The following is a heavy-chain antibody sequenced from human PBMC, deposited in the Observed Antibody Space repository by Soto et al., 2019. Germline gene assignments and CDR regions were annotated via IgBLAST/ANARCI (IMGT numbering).Heavy chain of an antibody. J-gene: IGHJ4*02. D-gene: IGHD1-7*01. V-gene: IGHV4-4*02. Sequence: PSETLSLTCAVSGGSFTSNNWWTWVRQPPGQGLEWIGEIYRTGSTNYNPSLKSRVTISLDKSENQFSLKVTSLTAADTAVYYCASRNPGTSVDYWGQGTLVTVSS. CDR2: IYRTGST. CDR3: ASRNPGTSVDY. CDR1: GGSFTSNNW.